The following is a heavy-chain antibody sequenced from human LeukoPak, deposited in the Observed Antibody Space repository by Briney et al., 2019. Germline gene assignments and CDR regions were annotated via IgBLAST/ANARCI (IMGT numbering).Heavy chain of an antibody. D-gene: IGHD5-18*01. CDR2: IKQDGSET. J-gene: IGHJ4*02. CDR3: ARHLSGVTGYTYGRGIDY. CDR1: GFTFDSYS. V-gene: IGHV3-7*01. Sequence: GSLRLSCAASGFTFDSYSMSWVRQAPGKGLEWVANIKQDGSETNYVDSVKGRFTISRDNGKKLVFLQMSSLRAEDTAVYYCARHLSGVTGYTYGRGIDYWGQGTLVTVSS.